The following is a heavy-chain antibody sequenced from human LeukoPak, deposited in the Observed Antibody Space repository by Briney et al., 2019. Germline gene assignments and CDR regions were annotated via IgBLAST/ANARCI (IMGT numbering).Heavy chain of an antibody. CDR1: GFTFSSYA. D-gene: IGHD3-3*01. V-gene: IGHV3-30-3*01. CDR2: ISYDGSNK. J-gene: IGHJ4*02. CDR3: ARSGYDFWSGYHY. Sequence: PGGSLRLSCAASGFTFSSYAMPWVRQAPGKGLEWVAVISYDGSNKYYADSVKGRFTISRDNSKNTLYLQMNSLRAEDTAVYYCARSGYDFWSGYHYWGQGTLVTVSS.